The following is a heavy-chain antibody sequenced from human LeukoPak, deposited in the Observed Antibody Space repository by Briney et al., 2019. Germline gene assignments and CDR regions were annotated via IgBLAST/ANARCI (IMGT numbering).Heavy chain of an antibody. CDR2: ISSSSSYI. V-gene: IGHV3-21*01. D-gene: IGHD3-22*01. CDR3: ARGRHYYDSSGYLDYFDY. J-gene: IGHJ4*02. CDR1: GFTFGDYA. Sequence: GGSLRLSCTASGFTFGDYAMSWVRQAPGKGLEWVSSISSSSSYIYYADSVKGRFTISRDNAKNSLYLQMNSLRAEDTAVYYCARGRHYYDSSGYLDYFDYWGQGTLVTVSS.